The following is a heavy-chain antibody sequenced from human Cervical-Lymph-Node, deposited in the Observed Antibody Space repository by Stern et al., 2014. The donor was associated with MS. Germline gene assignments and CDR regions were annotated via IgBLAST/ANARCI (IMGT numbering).Heavy chain of an antibody. V-gene: IGHV4-59*01. CDR1: GGSISSYY. CDR3: ARVRMATTYFDY. J-gene: IGHJ4*02. CDR2: IYYSGST. D-gene: IGHD5-24*01. Sequence: VQLVESGPGLVKPSETLSLTCTVSGGSISSYYWSWIRQPPGKGLEWIGDIYYSGSTNYNPSLKSRVTISVDTSKNQFSLKLSSVTAADTAVYYCARVRMATTYFDYWGQGTLVTVSS.